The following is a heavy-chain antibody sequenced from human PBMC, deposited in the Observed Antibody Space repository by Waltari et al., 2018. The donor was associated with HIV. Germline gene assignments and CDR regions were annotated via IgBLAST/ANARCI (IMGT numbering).Heavy chain of an antibody. CDR1: GGSISSYY. V-gene: IGHV4-59*01. CDR2: IYYSGST. D-gene: IGHD5-18*01. CDR3: ARYRGGYSYGYDY. J-gene: IGHJ4*02. Sequence: QVQLQESGPGLVKPSETLSLTCTVSGGSISSYYWSWIRQPPGKGLEWIGYIYYSGSTNYNPSLKSRVTISVDTSKNQFSLKLSSVTAADTAVYYCARYRGGYSYGYDYWGQGTLVTVSS.